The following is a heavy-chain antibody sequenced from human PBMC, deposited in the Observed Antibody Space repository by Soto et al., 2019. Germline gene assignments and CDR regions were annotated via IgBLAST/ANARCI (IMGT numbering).Heavy chain of an antibody. Sequence: ASVKVSCKASGYTFTGYYMHWVRQAPGQGLEWMGWINPNSGGTNYAQKFQGRVTMTRDTSISTAYMELSRLRSDDTAVYYCARGLRPPYYDSSGSSDYWGQGTLGTFSS. D-gene: IGHD3-22*01. CDR3: ARGLRPPYYDSSGSSDY. CDR1: GYTFTGYY. J-gene: IGHJ4*02. CDR2: INPNSGGT. V-gene: IGHV1-2*02.